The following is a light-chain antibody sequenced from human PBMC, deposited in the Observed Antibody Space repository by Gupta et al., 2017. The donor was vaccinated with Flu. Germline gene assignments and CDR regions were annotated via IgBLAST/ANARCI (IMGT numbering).Light chain of an antibody. CDR1: ALPKQY. J-gene: IGLJ2*01. V-gene: IGLV3-25*02. CDR2: KDS. Sequence: SYELTQPPSVSVSPGQTARITCSGDALPKQYAYWYQQKPGQAPVLVIYKDSERPSGIPDRFSGSSSGTTVTFTISGVQAEDEADDYCQSADSSGTYPVVFGGGTKLTVL. CDR3: QSADSSGTYPVV.